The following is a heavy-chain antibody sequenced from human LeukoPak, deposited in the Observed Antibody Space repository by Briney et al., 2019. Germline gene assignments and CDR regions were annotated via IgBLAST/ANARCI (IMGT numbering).Heavy chain of an antibody. V-gene: IGHV4-34*01. CDR1: GGSFSGYY. J-gene: IGHJ4*02. D-gene: IGHD6-19*01. Sequence: SETLSLNCAVYGGSFSGYYWSWIRQPPGKGLEWIGEINHSGSTNYNPSLKSRVTISVDTSKNQFSLKLSSVTAADTAVYYCARGDLGYSSGWYYFDYWGQGTLVTVSS. CDR3: ARGDLGYSSGWYYFDY. CDR2: INHSGST.